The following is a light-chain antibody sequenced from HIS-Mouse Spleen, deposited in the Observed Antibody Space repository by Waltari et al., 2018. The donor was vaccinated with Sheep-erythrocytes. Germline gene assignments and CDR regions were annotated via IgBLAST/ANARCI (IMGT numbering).Light chain of an antibody. Sequence: QSVLTQPASVSGSPGQSITISCTGTSSDVGGYNYVSWYQQPPGKAPKLMIYEVSNRPSGVSNRFSGSKSGNTASLTISGLQAEDEADYYCCSYAGSYNHVFATGTKVTVL. CDR1: SSDVGGYNY. CDR2: EVS. J-gene: IGLJ1*01. CDR3: CSYAGSYNHV. V-gene: IGLV2-14*01.